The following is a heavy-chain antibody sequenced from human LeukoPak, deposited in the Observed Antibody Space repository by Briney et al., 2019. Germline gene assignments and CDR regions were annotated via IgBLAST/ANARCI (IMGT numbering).Heavy chain of an antibody. CDR3: ARSPPYIYGSGSYPNDY. J-gene: IGHJ4*02. Sequence: PGGSLRLSCAASGFTVSSNYMSWVRQAPGKGLEWVSVIYSGGSTYYADSVKGRFTISRDNSKNTLYLQMNSLRAEDTAVYYCARSPPYIYGSGSYPNDYWGQGTLVTVSS. CDR2: IYSGGST. D-gene: IGHD3-10*01. CDR1: GFTVSSNY. V-gene: IGHV3-66*01.